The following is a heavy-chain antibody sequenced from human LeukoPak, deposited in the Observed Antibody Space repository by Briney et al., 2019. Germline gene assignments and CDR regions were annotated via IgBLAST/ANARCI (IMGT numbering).Heavy chain of an antibody. Sequence: GESLKVSCTASGYSFSTYWIGWVRQMPGKGLEWMGIIYPGDSETIYSPSFQGQVTISADKSTSTAYLRWSSLKASDTAIYYCASGKLTFDPWGQGTLVTVSS. D-gene: IGHD4/OR15-4a*01. CDR3: ASGKLTFDP. CDR1: GYSFSTYW. V-gene: IGHV5-51*01. J-gene: IGHJ5*02. CDR2: IYPGDSET.